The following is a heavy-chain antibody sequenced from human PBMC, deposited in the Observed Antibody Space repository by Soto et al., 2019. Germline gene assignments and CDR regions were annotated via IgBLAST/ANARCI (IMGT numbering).Heavy chain of an antibody. CDR1: GYSFPTSG. J-gene: IGHJ4*02. V-gene: IGHV1-18*01. CDR3: AIRLYWDYDY. Sequence: GASVQVSCKASGYSFPTSGITWVRQAPGQDLEWMGWISTYNGNTNYAQKLQDRVTLTTDTSTSTAYMELRSLRYDDTAVYYCAIRLYWDYDYWGQGTLVTVSS. D-gene: IGHD2-8*02. CDR2: ISTYNGNT.